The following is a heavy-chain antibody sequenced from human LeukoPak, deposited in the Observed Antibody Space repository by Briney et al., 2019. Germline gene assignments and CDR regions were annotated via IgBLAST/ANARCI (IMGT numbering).Heavy chain of an antibody. CDR3: ARTVGHIDY. J-gene: IGHJ4*02. CDR1: GFIFNSYW. CDR2: INTDSSAI. D-gene: IGHD4-23*01. Sequence: GGSLRLSCAASGFIFNSYWMSWVRQAPGKGLEWISYINTDSSAIYYADSVRGRFTISRDNAKNSLCLQINSLRAEDTAVYYCARTVGHIDYWGQGTLVTVSS. V-gene: IGHV3-48*01.